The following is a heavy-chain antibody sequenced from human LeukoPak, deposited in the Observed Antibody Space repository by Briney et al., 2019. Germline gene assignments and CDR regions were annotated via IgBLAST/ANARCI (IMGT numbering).Heavy chain of an antibody. CDR1: GYSFTSYW. D-gene: IGHD6-19*01. V-gene: IGHV5-51*01. CDR3: AREAAIAVAGPWFDP. CDR2: IYPGDSDT. J-gene: IGHJ5*02. Sequence: GESLKTSCKGSGYSFTSYWIGWVRQMPGKGLEWMGIIYPGDSDTRYSPSFQGQVTISADKSISTAYLQWSSLKASDTAMYYCAREAAIAVAGPWFDPWGQGTLATVSS.